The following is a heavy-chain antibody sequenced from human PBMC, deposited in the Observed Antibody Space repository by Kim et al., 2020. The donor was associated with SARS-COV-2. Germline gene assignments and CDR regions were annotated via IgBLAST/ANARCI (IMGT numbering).Heavy chain of an antibody. V-gene: IGHV3-9*01. D-gene: IGHD3-10*01. J-gene: IGHJ5*01. Sequence: GGSLRLSCAASGFTFDDYAMYWVRQAPGKGLEWVSGITWNSGSITYGDSVKGRFTISRDNAKNSLYLQMNSLRAEDTALYYCVKDMGRYFDSSGIYHRALDSWGQGTLVTVSS. CDR2: ITWNSGSI. CDR1: GFTFDDYA. CDR3: VKDMGRYFDSSGIYHRALDS.